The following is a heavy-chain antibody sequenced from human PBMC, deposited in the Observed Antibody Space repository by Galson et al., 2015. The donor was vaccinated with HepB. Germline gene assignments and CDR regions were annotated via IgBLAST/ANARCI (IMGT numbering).Heavy chain of an antibody. J-gene: IGHJ4*02. CDR2: ISWNSGNI. CDR1: GFTFDDYA. Sequence: SLRLSCAASGFTFDDYAMHWVRQAPGKGLEWVSGISWNSGNIGYADSVKGRFTISRDNAKNSLYLQMSSLRFEDTAFYYCAKAHSSGWYPFEYWGQGTLVTVSS. V-gene: IGHV3-9*01. D-gene: IGHD6-19*01. CDR3: AKAHSSGWYPFEY.